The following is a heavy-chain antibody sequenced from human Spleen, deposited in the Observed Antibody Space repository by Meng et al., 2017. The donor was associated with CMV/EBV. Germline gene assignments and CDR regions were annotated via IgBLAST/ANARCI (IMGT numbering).Heavy chain of an antibody. V-gene: IGHV3-53*05. J-gene: IGHJ4*02. D-gene: IGHD2-8*01. Sequence: FTVSNNYMTWVRQAPGKGLEWVSLIDSGDNSYCADSVKGRFTISRDQSKNTLYLQVNSLRIEDTAVYYCARDPMEYCNNGLCSRYFGSWGQGTLVTVSS. CDR3: ARDPMEYCNNGLCSRYFGS. CDR1: FTVSNNY. CDR2: IDSGDNS.